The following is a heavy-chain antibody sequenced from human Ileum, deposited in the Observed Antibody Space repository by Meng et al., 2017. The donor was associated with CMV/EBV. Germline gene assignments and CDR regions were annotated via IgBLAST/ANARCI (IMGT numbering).Heavy chain of an antibody. CDR1: DYS. J-gene: IGHJ5*02. CDR2: INPASRGT. D-gene: IGHD2-2*02. V-gene: IGHV1-2*06. Sequence: DYSIHWMPQAPGHGLDWLRPINPASRGTNDAPTFQGRVTLTSDSSLRTAYMALSRLRSDDTAVYYSATTPGVYCSSTSCYMSCSDPWGQGTLVTVSS. CDR3: ATTPGVYCSSTSCYMSCSDP.